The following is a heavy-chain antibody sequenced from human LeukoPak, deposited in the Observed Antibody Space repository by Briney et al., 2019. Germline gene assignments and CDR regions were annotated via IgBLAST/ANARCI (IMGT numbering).Heavy chain of an antibody. J-gene: IGHJ4*02. D-gene: IGHD5-24*01. Sequence: GGSLRLSCAASGFTFSSYNMNWVRQAPGKGPEWVSSITSSSSYIYYADSVKGRFTISRDNAKNSLYLQMDSLRVEDTAVYYCAKGEYHQDGIGENRFDNWGQGALVTVSS. CDR3: AKGEYHQDGIGENRFDN. V-gene: IGHV3-21*06. CDR2: ITSSSSYI. CDR1: GFTFSSYN.